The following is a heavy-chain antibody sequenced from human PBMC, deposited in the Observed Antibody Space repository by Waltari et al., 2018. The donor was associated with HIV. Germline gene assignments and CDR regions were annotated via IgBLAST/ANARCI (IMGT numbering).Heavy chain of an antibody. CDR1: GFTFSTHS. D-gene: IGHD2-21*02. Sequence: QVQRVESGGAVVQPGRSLRVSCEASGFTFSTHSMHWVRQAPGKGLEWVAYISCDRRSQYADSVRGRFTISRDDSKNTLYLQMNSLKPEDTAIYSCARGYCGIDCYLGMYVWGQGTTVSVSS. CDR2: ISCDRRS. J-gene: IGHJ6*02. V-gene: IGHV3-30*01. CDR3: ARGYCGIDCYLGMYV.